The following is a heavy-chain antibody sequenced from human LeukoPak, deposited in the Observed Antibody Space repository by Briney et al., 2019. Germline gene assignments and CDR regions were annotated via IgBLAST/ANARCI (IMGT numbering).Heavy chain of an antibody. Sequence: GGSLRLSCAASGITFSSYEMTWVRQAPGKGLEWVSCISSSGSTMYYADSVKGRFTISRDNAKNSLYLQMNSLRAEDTAVYYCARGFRDTAMFLDYWGQGTLVTVSS. V-gene: IGHV3-48*03. CDR3: ARGFRDTAMFLDY. CDR1: GITFSSYE. J-gene: IGHJ4*02. CDR2: ISSSGSTM. D-gene: IGHD5-18*01.